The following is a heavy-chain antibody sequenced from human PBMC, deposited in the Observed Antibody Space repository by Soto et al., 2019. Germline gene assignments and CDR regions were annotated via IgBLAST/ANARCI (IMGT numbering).Heavy chain of an antibody. V-gene: IGHV3-23*01. CDR1: GFTFSTFA. CDR2: ISSSGVTT. D-gene: IGHD3-16*01. J-gene: IGHJ4*02. Sequence: GGSLRLSCAASGFTFSTFAMSWVRQAPGKGLEWVSAISSSGVTTYYADSVKGRFTISRDNSMNTLYLQMNSLRAEDTAVYSCAKSAWGNYYFDYWGQGTLVTVSS. CDR3: AKSAWGNYYFDY.